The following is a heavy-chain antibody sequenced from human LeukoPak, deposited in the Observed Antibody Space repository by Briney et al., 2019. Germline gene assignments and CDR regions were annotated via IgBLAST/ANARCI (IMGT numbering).Heavy chain of an antibody. V-gene: IGHV3-23*01. CDR2: ISGGGGST. CDR1: GFTFSSHA. D-gene: IGHD2-21*02. Sequence: GGSLRLSCAASGFTFSSHAMSWVRQAPGKGLEWVSSISGGGGSTYYADSVKGRFTISRDNSKITLYLQMNSLRAEDTAVYYCAKDIVVVTSGANAFDIWGQGTMVTVSS. CDR3: AKDIVVVTSGANAFDI. J-gene: IGHJ3*02.